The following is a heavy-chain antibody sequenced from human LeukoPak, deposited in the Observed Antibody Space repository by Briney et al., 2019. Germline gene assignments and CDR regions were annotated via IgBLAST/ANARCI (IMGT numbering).Heavy chain of an antibody. V-gene: IGHV3-74*01. CDR2: ISPTGSTT. CDR1: GFSFSGHW. D-gene: IGHD6-6*01. J-gene: IGHJ4*02. CDR3: ARGPNSNWSGLDF. Sequence: GGSLRLSCTASGFSFSGHWMHWARQLPGKGLVWVSRISPTGSTTSYADSVKGRFTVSRDNAKNTLYLQVNNLRAEDTAVYYCARGPNSNWSGLDFWGQGTLLTVSS.